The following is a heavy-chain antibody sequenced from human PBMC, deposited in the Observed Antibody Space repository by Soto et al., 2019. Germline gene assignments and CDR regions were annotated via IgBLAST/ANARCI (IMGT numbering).Heavy chain of an antibody. J-gene: IGHJ4*02. CDR1: GFTFSSYW. Sequence: EVQLVESGGGLVQPGGSLRLSCAASGFTFSSYWMHWVRQAPGKGLVWVSRINSDGSSTSYADSVKGRFTISRDNAKNTLSLKMNSLRAEDTAVYYCARSVTGYSYGQDWGQETLVTVSS. D-gene: IGHD5-18*01. CDR2: INSDGSST. V-gene: IGHV3-74*01. CDR3: ARSVTGYSYGQD.